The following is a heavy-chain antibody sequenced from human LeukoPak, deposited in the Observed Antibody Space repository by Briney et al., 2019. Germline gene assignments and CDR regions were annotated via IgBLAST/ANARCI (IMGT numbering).Heavy chain of an antibody. J-gene: IGHJ4*02. CDR1: GFSISSGSFN. CDR3: ARDLVGYEFDY. Sequence: PSQSLSLTCTVSGFSISSGSFNWGCLRQPAGQGLEWVGRFYTSGSTNYNPSLKNRDTISVDTSKNQFSLKLSSVTAADTAVYYCARDLVGYEFDYWGQGTLVTVSS. D-gene: IGHD2-2*03. CDR2: FYTSGST. V-gene: IGHV4-61*02.